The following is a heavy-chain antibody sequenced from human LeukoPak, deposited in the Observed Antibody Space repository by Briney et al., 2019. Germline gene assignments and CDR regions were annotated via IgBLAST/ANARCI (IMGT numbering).Heavy chain of an antibody. CDR2: IYHSGST. CDR3: ARVCASSGDCLFDY. J-gene: IGHJ4*02. V-gene: IGHV4-39*07. CDR1: GGSISSSSYY. Sequence: PSETLSPTCTVSGGSISSSSYYWGWIRQPPGKGLEWIGSIYHSGSTYYNPSLKSRVTISVDTSKNQFSLKLSSVTAADTAVYYCARVCASSGDCLFDYWGQGTLVTVSS. D-gene: IGHD2-21*01.